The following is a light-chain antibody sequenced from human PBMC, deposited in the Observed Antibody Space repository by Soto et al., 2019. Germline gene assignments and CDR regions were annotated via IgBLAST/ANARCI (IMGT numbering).Light chain of an antibody. J-gene: IGKJ4*01. CDR3: QQQNRYPLT. CDR2: KAS. V-gene: IGKV1-5*03. CDR1: QSISSW. Sequence: DIQMTQSPSTLSASVGDRVTITCRASQSISSWLAWYQQKPGKAHKLLIYKASSLESGVPSRFSSSRSGTLFTLTIYRLQPDFFATYYCQQQNRYPLTLGGGNKVETK.